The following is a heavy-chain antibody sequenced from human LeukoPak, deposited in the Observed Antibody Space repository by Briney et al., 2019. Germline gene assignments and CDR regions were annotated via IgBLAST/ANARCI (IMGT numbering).Heavy chain of an antibody. J-gene: IGHJ3*02. CDR3: AREDYGDYIISIDAFDI. D-gene: IGHD4-17*01. CDR2: INSDGSST. CDR1: GFTFSSYW. V-gene: IGHV3-74*01. Sequence: PGGSLRLSCAASGFTFSSYWMHWVRQAPGKGLVWVSRINSDGSSTSYADSVKGRFTISRDNAKNTLYLQMNSLRAEDTAVYYCAREDYGDYIISIDAFDIWGQGTMVTVSS.